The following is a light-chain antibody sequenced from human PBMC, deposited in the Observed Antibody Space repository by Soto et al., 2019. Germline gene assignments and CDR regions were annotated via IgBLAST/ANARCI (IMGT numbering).Light chain of an antibody. CDR2: DDD. CDR3: GSWDSSLSAYV. J-gene: IGLJ1*01. V-gene: IGLV1-51*01. CDR1: SSNIGGNS. Sequence: QSVLTQPPSVSAAPGQEVTISCSGSSSNIGGNSVSWYQQLPGTAPKLLIYDDDKRPSGIPDRFSGSKSGTSATLGITGFQTGDEADYYCGSWDSSLSAYVFATGTKVTVL.